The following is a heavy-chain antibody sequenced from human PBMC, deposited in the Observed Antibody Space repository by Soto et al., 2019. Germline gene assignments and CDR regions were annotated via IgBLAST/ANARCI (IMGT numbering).Heavy chain of an antibody. CDR2: INNHGDTT. J-gene: IGHJ4*02. V-gene: IGHV3-64D*06. Sequence: VGSLRLSCSASGFTFGSYAMHWVRQAPGKGLEYVSAINNHGDTTSYADSVKGTFTISRDNSKNTLYLQMTSLRREDTAVYYCVKVWGGAGIYCGQGTLVTVSS. D-gene: IGHD1-26*01. CDR3: VKVWGGAGIY. CDR1: GFTFGSYA.